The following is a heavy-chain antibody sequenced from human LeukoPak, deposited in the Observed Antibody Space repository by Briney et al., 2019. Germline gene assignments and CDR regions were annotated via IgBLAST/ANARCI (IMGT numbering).Heavy chain of an antibody. CDR2: IYPGDSDT. CDR3: ARHPILGIAAAGLGGEFDY. CDR1: GYSFTSYW. J-gene: IGHJ4*02. D-gene: IGHD6-13*01. V-gene: IGHV5-51*01. Sequence: GESLKISCKGSGYSFTSYWIGWVRQMPGKGLEWMGIIYPGDSDTRYSPSFQGQVTISADKSISTAYLQWSSLKASDTAMYYCARHPILGIAAAGLGGEFDYWGQGTLVTVSS.